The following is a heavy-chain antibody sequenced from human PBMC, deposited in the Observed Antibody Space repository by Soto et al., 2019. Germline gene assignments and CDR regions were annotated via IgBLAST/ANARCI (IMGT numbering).Heavy chain of an antibody. Sequence: SETLSLTCTVSDGSISSYYWGWIRQPPGKGLEWIGYIFYTGSADYNPSLKSRVTISVDTSKNQFSLKLSSVTAADTAVYYCARDRGEDILTGYYKNYYGIDVRAQGTTVTVSS. CDR2: IFYTGSA. CDR1: DGSISSYY. V-gene: IGHV4-59*01. CDR3: ARDRGEDILTGYYKNYYGIDV. J-gene: IGHJ6*02. D-gene: IGHD3-9*01.